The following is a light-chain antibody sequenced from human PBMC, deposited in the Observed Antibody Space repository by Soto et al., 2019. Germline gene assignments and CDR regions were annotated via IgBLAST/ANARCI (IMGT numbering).Light chain of an antibody. CDR1: QSVSSY. V-gene: IGKV3-11*01. J-gene: IGKJ3*01. CDR2: GAS. Sequence: EIVLTQSPATLSLSPGERATLSCRASQSVSSYLAWYQQKPGQAPRLLIFGASNRATGIPARFSGSGSGTDFTLTISSLEPEDFAVYDCQQRSNWPPEFTFGPGTKVEIK. CDR3: QQRSNWPPEFT.